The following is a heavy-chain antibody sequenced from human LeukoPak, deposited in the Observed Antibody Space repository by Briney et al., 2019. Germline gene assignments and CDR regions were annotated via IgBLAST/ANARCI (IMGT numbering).Heavy chain of an antibody. Sequence: GGSLRLSCAASGFTFSSYSMTWVRQAPGKGLEWVSYISSSSSTIYYADSVKGRFTISRDNAKNSLYLQMNSLRAEDTAVYYWGRSRFGGTKAARWVNYYYGMDVWGQGTTVPV. CDR2: ISSSSSTI. CDR1: GFTFSSYS. J-gene: IGHJ6*02. D-gene: IGHD3-16*01. CDR3: GRSRFGGTKAARWVNYYYGMDV. V-gene: IGHV3-48*01.